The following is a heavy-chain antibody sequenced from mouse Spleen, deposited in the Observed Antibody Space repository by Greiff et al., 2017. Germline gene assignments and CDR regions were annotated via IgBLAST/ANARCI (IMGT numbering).Heavy chain of an antibody. CDR3: ARGGQLGLPY. CDR1: GYAFSSYW. D-gene: IGHD3-1*01. CDR2: IYPGDGDT. V-gene: IGHV1-80*01. J-gene: IGHJ2*01. Sequence: VKLVESGAELVKPGASVKISCKASGYAFSSYWMNWVKQRPGKGLEWIGQIYPGDGDTNYNGKFKGKATLTADKSSSTAYMQLSSLTSEDSAVYFCARGGQLGLPYWGQGTTLTVSS.